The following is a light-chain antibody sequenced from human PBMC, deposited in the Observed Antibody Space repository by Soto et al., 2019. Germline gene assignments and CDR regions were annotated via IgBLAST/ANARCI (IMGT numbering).Light chain of an antibody. V-gene: IGKV3-11*01. Sequence: EIVLTQSPATLSLSPGERATLSCRTSQTIRGLLNWYQQRPGQAPRLLIYDTSNMATDIPATFSVSGSVTDFILTISSLDPEDFGVYFCQQRHNWPITFGKGTRLDIK. CDR3: QQRHNWPIT. CDR1: QTIRGL. CDR2: DTS. J-gene: IGKJ5*01.